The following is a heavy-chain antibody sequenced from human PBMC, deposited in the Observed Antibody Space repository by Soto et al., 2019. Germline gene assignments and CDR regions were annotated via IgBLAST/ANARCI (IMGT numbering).Heavy chain of an antibody. CDR2: INSGGDIT. J-gene: IGHJ4*02. Sequence: GGSLRLSCAASGFTFGAYAMSWVRQAPGKGLEWVSTINSGGDITNYADSMKGRFTISRGNSKNTLYLQMNSLRAEDTAVYYCAKANCGSTSCYIGYWGQGTLVTVSS. V-gene: IGHV3-23*01. CDR1: GFTFGAYA. D-gene: IGHD2-2*02. CDR3: AKANCGSTSCYIGY.